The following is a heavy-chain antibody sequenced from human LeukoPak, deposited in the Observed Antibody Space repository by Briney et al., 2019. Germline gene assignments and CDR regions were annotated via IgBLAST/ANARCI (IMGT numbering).Heavy chain of an antibody. CDR2: INPDGSET. D-gene: IGHD4-23*01. J-gene: IGHJ4*02. Sequence: GGSLRLSCAASGFTFSTYWVHWVRQAPGKGLVWVSRINPDGSETDYADSVKGRFTISRDNAKNTLYLQMNSLRAEDTAGYFCARALRGNRDYWGQGTLVTVSS. CDR1: GFTFSTYW. V-gene: IGHV3-74*01. CDR3: ARALRGNRDY.